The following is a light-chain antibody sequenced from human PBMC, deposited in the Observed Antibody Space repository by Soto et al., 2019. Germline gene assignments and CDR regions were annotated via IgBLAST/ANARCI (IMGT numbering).Light chain of an antibody. Sequence: DVQMTQSPSSLSASVGDRVTITCQASQNINNYLNWYQQKPGRAPKLLIYDASNLEAGVPSRFRGSGSGTDFTFTISRLQPEDIATYYCQQYENLPTFGQGTRLEMK. CDR1: QNINNY. V-gene: IGKV1-33*01. CDR3: QQYENLPT. CDR2: DAS. J-gene: IGKJ5*01.